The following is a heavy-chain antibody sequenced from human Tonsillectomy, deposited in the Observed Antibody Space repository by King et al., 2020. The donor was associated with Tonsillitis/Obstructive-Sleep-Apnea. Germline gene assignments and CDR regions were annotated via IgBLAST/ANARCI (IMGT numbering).Heavy chain of an antibody. D-gene: IGHD6-6*01. CDR2: INSYGSST. CDR1: GFTFSSYW. CDR3: AREGYSSSSPIDY. V-gene: IGHV3-74*01. Sequence: VQLVESGGGLVQPGGSLRLSCAASGFTFSSYWMHWVRQAPGKGLVWVSRINSYGSSTSYADSVKGRFTISSDNAKHTLYLQMNSLRAEDTAVYYCAREGYSSSSPIDYWGQGTLVTASS. J-gene: IGHJ4*02.